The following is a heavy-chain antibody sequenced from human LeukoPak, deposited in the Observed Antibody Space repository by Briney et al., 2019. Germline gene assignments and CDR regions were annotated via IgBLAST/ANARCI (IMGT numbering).Heavy chain of an antibody. J-gene: IGHJ5*02. D-gene: IGHD6-13*01. CDR3: ARGYSSSWNNVFDP. CDR2: IYYSGST. Sequence: SETLSLTCTVSGGSISSYYWSWIRQPPGQGLEWIGYIYYSGSTNYNPSLKRPVTISVDPSQNQFSLKLSSVTAADTAVDYCARGYSSSWNNVFDPWGQGTLVTVSS. V-gene: IGHV4-59*01. CDR1: GGSISSYY.